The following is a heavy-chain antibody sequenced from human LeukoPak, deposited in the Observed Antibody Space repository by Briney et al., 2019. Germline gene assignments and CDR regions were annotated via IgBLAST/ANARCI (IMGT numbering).Heavy chain of an antibody. CDR1: GYTFTRYY. D-gene: IGHD2-2*01. CDR2: INPNSGGT. V-gene: IGHV1-2*02. Sequence: ASVKVSRKASGYTFTRYYMHWVRQAPGQGLEWVGCINPNSGGTHYAQKFHGRVTMTRDTSISTAYMERSRLRSDDTAVYYCAIAPYCSSTSCPNWFDPWGQGTLVTVSS. CDR3: AIAPYCSSTSCPNWFDP. J-gene: IGHJ5*02.